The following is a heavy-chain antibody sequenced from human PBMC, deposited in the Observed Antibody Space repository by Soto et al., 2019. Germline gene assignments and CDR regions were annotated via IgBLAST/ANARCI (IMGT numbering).Heavy chain of an antibody. Sequence: GGSLRLSCSASGFTFSSYAMHWVRQAPGKGLEYVSAISSNGGSTYYADSVKGRFTISRDNSKNTLYLQMSSLRAEDTAVYYCVKSLGGYSYGYILFDYWGQGTLVTVSS. CDR3: VKSLGGYSYGYILFDY. J-gene: IGHJ4*02. CDR1: GFTFSSYA. D-gene: IGHD5-18*01. V-gene: IGHV3-64D*08. CDR2: ISSNGGST.